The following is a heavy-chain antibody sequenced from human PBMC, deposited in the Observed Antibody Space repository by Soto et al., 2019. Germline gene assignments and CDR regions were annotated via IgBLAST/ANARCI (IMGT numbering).Heavy chain of an antibody. CDR3: TRISDEYRTPRAFDI. CDR2: ISWNGARL. CDR1: GFTFDDYA. J-gene: IGHJ3*02. V-gene: IGHV3-9*01. Sequence: TGGSLRLSCAASGFTFDDYAMHWVRQAPGKGLEWVSGISWNGARLGYVDSVKGRFTISRDNAKNSLYLQMNSLRAEDTALYYCTRISDEYRTPRAFDIWGQGTMVTVSS. D-gene: IGHD6-6*01.